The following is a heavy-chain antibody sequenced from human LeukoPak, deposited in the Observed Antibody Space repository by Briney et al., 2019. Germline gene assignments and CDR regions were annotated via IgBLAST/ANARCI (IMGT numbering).Heavy chain of an antibody. CDR1: GFTFSSYA. D-gene: IGHD3-10*01. V-gene: IGHV3-30*04. CDR2: ISYDGSNK. Sequence: GGSLRLSCAASGFTFSSYAMHWVRQAPGKGLEWVAVISYDGSNKYYADSVKGRFTISRDNSKNTLYLQMNSLRAEDTAVYCCASMVRGFYWGQGTLVTVSS. CDR3: ASMVRGFY. J-gene: IGHJ4*02.